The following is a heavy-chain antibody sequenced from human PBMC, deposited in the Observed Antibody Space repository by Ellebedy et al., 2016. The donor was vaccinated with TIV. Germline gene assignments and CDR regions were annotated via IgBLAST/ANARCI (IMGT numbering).Heavy chain of an antibody. CDR1: GGSINNHY. CDR2: VYYSGKT. D-gene: IGHD6-19*01. CDR3: VRGAGWYDY. Sequence: MPSETLSLTCTVSGGSINNHYWSWIRQAPEKGLEWIAYVYYSGKTNYHPSLKSRATISVDTSKNQFSLKLHSVTAADTAVYYCVRGAGWYDYWGQGTLVTVSS. V-gene: IGHV4-59*08. J-gene: IGHJ4*02.